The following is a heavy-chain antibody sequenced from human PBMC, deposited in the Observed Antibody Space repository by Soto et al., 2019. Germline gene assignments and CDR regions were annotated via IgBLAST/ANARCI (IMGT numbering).Heavy chain of an antibody. CDR2: IDPSDSYT. D-gene: IGHD2-8*01. V-gene: IGHV5-10-1*01. J-gene: IGHJ3*02. CDR1: GYSFTSYW. CDR3: ARDGVFSVLIVYATDFDI. Sequence: GESLKIPCKGSGYSFTSYWISWVRQMPGKGLEWMGRIDPSDSYTNYSPSLQGHVTISADKSISTAYLQWSSLKASDTAMYYCARDGVFSVLIVYATDFDIWGQGTMLTVSS.